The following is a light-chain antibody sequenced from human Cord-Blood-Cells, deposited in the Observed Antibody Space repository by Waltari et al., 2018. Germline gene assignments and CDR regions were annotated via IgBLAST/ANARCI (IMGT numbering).Light chain of an antibody. CDR1: KSISSY. Sequence: IVLTQSPATLYLSPGERATLSCMASKSISSYLAWYQQNPVQAPRLLIYEASNRATGIPARFSGSGSGTDFTLTISILDPEDFAVYYCQQRSNWPPYTFGQGTKLEIK. J-gene: IGKJ2*01. CDR2: EAS. V-gene: IGKV3-11*01. CDR3: QQRSNWPPYT.